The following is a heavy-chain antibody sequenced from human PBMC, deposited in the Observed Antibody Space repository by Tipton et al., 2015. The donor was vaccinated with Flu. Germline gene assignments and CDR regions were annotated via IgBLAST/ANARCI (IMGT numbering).Heavy chain of an antibody. CDR3: ATLGNSGTDGFDI. J-gene: IGHJ3*02. CDR1: GFTVSSKY. V-gene: IGHV3-66*02. Sequence: VQLVQSGGGLVQPGGSPRLSCAASGFTVSSKYMGWVRQAPGKGLQWVSVIYRGGTTYVADSVKGRCTISRDNSKNTLYLQWSSLTTEDTAVYYCATLGNSGTDGFDIWGQGTMVTISS. D-gene: IGHD5-12*01. CDR2: IYRGGTT.